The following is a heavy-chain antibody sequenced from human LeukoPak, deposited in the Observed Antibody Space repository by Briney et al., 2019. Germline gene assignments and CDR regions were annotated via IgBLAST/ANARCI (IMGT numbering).Heavy chain of an antibody. CDR2: INHSGST. V-gene: IGHV4-34*01. J-gene: IGHJ4*02. CDR3: ARGVDTYYDFWSGYSRGLTFDY. D-gene: IGHD3-3*01. CDR1: GGSFSGYY. Sequence: SETLSLTCAVSGGSFSGYYWSWIRQPPGKGLEWIGEINHSGSTNYNPSLKSRVTISVDTSKNQFSLKLSSVTAADTAVYYCARGVDTYYDFWSGYSRGLTFDYWGQGTLVTVSS.